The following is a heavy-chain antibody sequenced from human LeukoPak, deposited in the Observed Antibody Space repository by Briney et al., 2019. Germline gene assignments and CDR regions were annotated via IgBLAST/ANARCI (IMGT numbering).Heavy chain of an antibody. Sequence: SVKVSCKVSGHIFSELSMHWVRQAPGQGLEWMGGFNPEDGETFYAQKFQGRVNMTEDTSTDTAYMELSSLSYDDTAVYYCATDGAGDYLNHWGQGTLVTVSS. CDR2: FNPEDGET. CDR1: GHIFSELS. D-gene: IGHD4-17*01. V-gene: IGHV1-24*01. J-gene: IGHJ4*02. CDR3: ATDGAGDYLNH.